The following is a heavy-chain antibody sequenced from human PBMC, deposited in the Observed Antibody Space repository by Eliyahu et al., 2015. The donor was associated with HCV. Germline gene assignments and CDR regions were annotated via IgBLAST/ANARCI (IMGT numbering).Heavy chain of an antibody. CDR1: GGTFRTLS. D-gene: IGHD5/OR15-5a*01. J-gene: IGHJ1*01. CDR3: ATVRASVTHRAEYFQH. Sequence: EVKKPGSSVKVSCKASGGTFRTLSINWVRQAPGQGLEWMGRILPAFGSSNYAQKFQGRVSITADESTATAYLELNSLTSDDTAIFYCATVRASVTHRAEYFQHWGQGTLVTVS. CDR2: ILPAFGSS. V-gene: IGHV1-69*01.